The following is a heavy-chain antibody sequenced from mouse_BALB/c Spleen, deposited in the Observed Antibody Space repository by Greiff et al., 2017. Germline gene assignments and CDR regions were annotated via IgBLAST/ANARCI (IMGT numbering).Heavy chain of an antibody. V-gene: IGHV5-12-2*01. CDR2: ISNGGGST. J-gene: IGHJ3*01. CDR1: GFTFSSYT. CDR3: AREGDATAY. Sequence: EVKLVESGGGLVQPGGSLKLSCAASGFTFSSYTMSWVRQTPEKRLEWVAYISNGGGSTYYPDTVKGRFTISRDNAKNTLYLQMSSLKSEDTAMYYCAREGDATAYWGQGTLVTVSA.